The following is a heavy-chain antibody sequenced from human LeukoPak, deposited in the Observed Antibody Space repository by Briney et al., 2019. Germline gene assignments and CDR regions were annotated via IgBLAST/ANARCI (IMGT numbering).Heavy chain of an antibody. Sequence: GGSLRLSCAASGFTFSSYWMSWVRQAPGKGLEWVANIKQDGSEKYYVDSVKGRFTISRDNAKNSLYLQMNSLRAEDTAVYYCARDATKYNSNLGGYYYYGMDVWGQGTTVTVSS. CDR2: IKQDGSEK. CDR1: GFTFSSYW. J-gene: IGHJ6*02. D-gene: IGHD1-7*01. V-gene: IGHV3-7*01. CDR3: ARDATKYNSNLGGYYYYGMDV.